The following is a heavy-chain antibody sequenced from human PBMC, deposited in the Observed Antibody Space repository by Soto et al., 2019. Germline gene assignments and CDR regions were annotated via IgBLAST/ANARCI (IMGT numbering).Heavy chain of an antibody. CDR2: INQDGNED. J-gene: IGHJ4*02. V-gene: IGHV3-7*01. CDR3: ARTGDGHHDFLDY. CDR1: GFTFSSYW. D-gene: IGHD1-1*01. Sequence: DLEESGGGLVQPGGSLRLSCAATGFTFSSYWMNWVRQAPGKGLEWVSNINQDGNEDNLLDSVKGRFTISRDNAKNSLFLQMNSLRVDDTAVYYCARTGDGHHDFLDYWGQGALVSVSS.